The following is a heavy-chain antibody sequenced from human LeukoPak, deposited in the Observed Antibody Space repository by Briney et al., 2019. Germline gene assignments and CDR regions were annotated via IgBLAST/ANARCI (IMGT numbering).Heavy chain of an antibody. CDR3: ARARRGGEWLDYYYYMDV. J-gene: IGHJ6*03. CDR2: INPSGGST. Sequence: GASVTVSCKASGYTFTSYYMHWVRQAPGQGLEWMGIINPSGGSTSYAQKFQGRVTMTRDMPTSTVYMELSSLRSEDTAVYYCARARRGGEWLDYYYYMDVWGKGTTVTVSS. CDR1: GYTFTSYY. V-gene: IGHV1-46*01. D-gene: IGHD3-3*01.